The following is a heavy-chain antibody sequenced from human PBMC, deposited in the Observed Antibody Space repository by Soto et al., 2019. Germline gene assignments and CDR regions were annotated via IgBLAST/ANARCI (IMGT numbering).Heavy chain of an antibody. CDR3: ARSVDTTRVPQGYYYGMDV. CDR2: ISGYNGKT. Sequence: ASVKVSCKASGYTFTSYGISWVRQAPGQGLEWMGWISGYNGKTNYAQKVQDRVTMTTDTSTSTVYMELRSLRSDDTAMYYCARSVDTTRVPQGYYYGMDVWGQGTTVTVSS. V-gene: IGHV1-18*01. J-gene: IGHJ6*02. D-gene: IGHD5-18*01. CDR1: GYTFTSYG.